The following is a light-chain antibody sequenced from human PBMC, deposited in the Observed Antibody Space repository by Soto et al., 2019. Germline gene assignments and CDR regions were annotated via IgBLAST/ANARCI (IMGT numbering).Light chain of an antibody. CDR3: QQYHNWPPWT. CDR1: QSVSRN. V-gene: IGKV3-15*01. J-gene: IGKJ1*01. CDR2: GAS. Sequence: DMVLTQSTATLSVSPVERATLSCRASQSVSRNLAWYQQKPGQAPRLLIYGASTRATCIPARFRGSGSGTEFTLTISSLQSEDFAVYYCQQYHNWPPWTFGQGTKGDIK.